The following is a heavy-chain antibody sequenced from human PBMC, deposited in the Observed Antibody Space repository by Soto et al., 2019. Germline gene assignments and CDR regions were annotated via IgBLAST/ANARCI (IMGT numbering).Heavy chain of an antibody. Sequence: LRLSCAASGFTFSNYSMHWVRQAPGKGLEWVAVISYDEINKYYADSVKGRFTISRDNSKNTLSLQMNTLRAEDTAVYYCATFLLVGSFDIWGQGTMVTVSS. D-gene: IGHD1-26*01. V-gene: IGHV3-30-3*01. CDR1: GFTFSNYS. J-gene: IGHJ3*02. CDR3: ATFLLVGSFDI. CDR2: ISYDEINK.